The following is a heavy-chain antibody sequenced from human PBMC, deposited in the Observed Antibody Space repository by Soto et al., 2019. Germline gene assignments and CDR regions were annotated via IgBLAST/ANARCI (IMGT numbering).Heavy chain of an antibody. J-gene: IGHJ6*02. D-gene: IGHD2-2*01. V-gene: IGHV1-69*01. Sequence: QVQLVQSGAEVKKPGSSVKVSCKASGGTFGSYAISWVRQAPGQGLEWMGGIIPIPGTANYAQKFQGRVTIAADEYTSTAYMELGSLRSEDTAVYYCARSHGSSTSLEIYYYYYYGMDVWGQGSTVTVSS. CDR1: GGTFGSYA. CDR3: ARSHGSSTSLEIYYYYYYGMDV. CDR2: IIPIPGTA.